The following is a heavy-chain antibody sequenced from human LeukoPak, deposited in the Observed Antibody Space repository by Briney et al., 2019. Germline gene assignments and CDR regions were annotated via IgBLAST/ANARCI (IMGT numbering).Heavy chain of an antibody. CDR2: INPNSGGT. V-gene: IGHV1-2*02. Sequence: ASVKVSCKASGYAFTGYYMHWVRQAPGQGLEWMGWINPNSGGTNYAQKFQGRVTMTRDTSISTAYMELSRLRSDDTAVYYCARGTSRDYYDSSGHIDYWGQGTLVTVSS. J-gene: IGHJ4*02. CDR3: ARGTSRDYYDSSGHIDY. D-gene: IGHD3-22*01. CDR1: GYAFTGYY.